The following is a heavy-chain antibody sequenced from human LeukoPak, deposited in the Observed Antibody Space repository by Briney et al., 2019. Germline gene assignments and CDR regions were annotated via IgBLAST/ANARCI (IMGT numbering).Heavy chain of an antibody. CDR1: GFTFRSHA. CDR3: TTDSAYYYDSSDAFDI. CDR2: MSYDGSNE. V-gene: IGHV3-30-3*01. J-gene: IGHJ3*02. Sequence: PGGSLRLSCAASGFTFRSHAMSWVRRAPGRGLEWVAVMSYDGSNEYYADSVKGRFTISRDDSKNTLYLQMNSLKTEDTAVYYCTTDSAYYYDSSDAFDIWGQGTMVTVSS. D-gene: IGHD3-22*01.